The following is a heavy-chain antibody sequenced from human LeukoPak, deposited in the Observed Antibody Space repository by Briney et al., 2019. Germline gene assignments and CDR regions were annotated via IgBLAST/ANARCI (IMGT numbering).Heavy chain of an antibody. V-gene: IGHV1-46*01. CDR1: GYTFTNNF. CDR3: ARRSIAAAGSYYYYMDV. CDR2: INPSGDNT. Sequence: ASVKVSCKASGYTFTNNFMHWVRQAPGQGLEWMGIINPSGDNTWYAQKFQGRVTITRNTSISTAYMELSRLRSDDTAVYYCARRSIAAAGSYYYYMDVWGKGTTVTVSS. J-gene: IGHJ6*03. D-gene: IGHD6-13*01.